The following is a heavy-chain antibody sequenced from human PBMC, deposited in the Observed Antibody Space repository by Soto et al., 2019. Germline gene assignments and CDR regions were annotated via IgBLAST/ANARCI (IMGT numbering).Heavy chain of an antibody. CDR3: ASPTREWLPPARDYYYGMDV. J-gene: IGHJ6*02. D-gene: IGHD3-3*01. V-gene: IGHV1-69*06. CDR2: IIPIFGTA. Sequence: QVQLVQSGAEVKKPGSSVKVSCKASGGTFSSYAISWVRQAPGQGLEWMGGIIPIFGTANYAQKFQGRLTITADKSTSTAYMELSSLRSEDTAVYYCASPTREWLPPARDYYYGMDVWGQGTTVTVSS. CDR1: GGTFSSYA.